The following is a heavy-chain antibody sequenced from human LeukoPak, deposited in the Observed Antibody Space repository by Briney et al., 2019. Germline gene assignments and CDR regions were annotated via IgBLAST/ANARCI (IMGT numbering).Heavy chain of an antibody. CDR3: ASSKSYRSSSSNYYIDV. V-gene: IGHV5-51*01. Sequence: GGSLKISCKGSGYSFTSYWFGWVRQMPGKGLERMGIIYPGDSDTRYSPSFQGQVTISTDRSISTGYLQWSSLKAPDSTMDYGASSKSYRSSSSNYYIDVWGKGTTVTVSS. D-gene: IGHD6-13*01. CDR1: GYSFTSYW. J-gene: IGHJ6*03. CDR2: IYPGDSDT.